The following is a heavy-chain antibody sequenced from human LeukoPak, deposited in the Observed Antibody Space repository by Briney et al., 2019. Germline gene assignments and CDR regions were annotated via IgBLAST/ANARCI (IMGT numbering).Heavy chain of an antibody. CDR1: GYTFTSYG. V-gene: IGHV1-18*01. CDR2: ISAYNGNT. Sequence: ASVKVSCKASGYTFTSYGISWVRQAPGQGLEWMGWISAYNGNTNYAQKLQGRVTMTTDTSTSTAYMELRSLRSDDTAVYYCARGLRTYYDILTGSESRRWDYFDYWGQGTLVTVSS. CDR3: ARGLRTYYDILTGSESRRWDYFDY. D-gene: IGHD3-9*01. J-gene: IGHJ4*02.